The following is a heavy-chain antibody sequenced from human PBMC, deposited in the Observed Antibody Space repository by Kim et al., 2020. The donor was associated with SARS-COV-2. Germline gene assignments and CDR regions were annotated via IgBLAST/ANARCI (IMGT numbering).Heavy chain of an antibody. CDR1: GFTVSSNY. CDR3: ARAGGWYRGAFDI. Sequence: GGSLRLSCAASGFTVSSNYMSWVRQAPGKGLEWVSVIYSGGSTYYADSVKGRFTISRDNSKNTLYLQMNSLRAEDTAVYYCARAGGWYRGAFDIWGQGTMVTVSS. D-gene: IGHD6-19*01. CDR2: IYSGGST. J-gene: IGHJ3*02. V-gene: IGHV3-53*01.